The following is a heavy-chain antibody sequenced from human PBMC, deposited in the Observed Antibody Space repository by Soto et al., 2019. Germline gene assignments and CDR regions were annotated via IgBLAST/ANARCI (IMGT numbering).Heavy chain of an antibody. D-gene: IGHD3-10*01. CDR3: AKDRGGFTNGWEFFDS. CDR1: GFSFASFA. J-gene: IGHJ4*02. Sequence: DVRLAESGGGLVQPGGSLRLSCTTSGFSFASFAMTWVRQAPGKGLEWVATISGSDGKTYYADSVKGRFSISRDTSRNTLYLQMNNLRGEDTAVYYCAKDRGGFTNGWEFFDSWGQGTLVTVSS. V-gene: IGHV3-23*04. CDR2: ISGSDGKT.